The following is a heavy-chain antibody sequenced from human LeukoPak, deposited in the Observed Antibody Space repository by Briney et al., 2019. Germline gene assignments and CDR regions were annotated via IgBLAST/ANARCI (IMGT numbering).Heavy chain of an antibody. CDR1: GGTFSSYA. J-gene: IGHJ5*02. CDR2: IIPILSIA. V-gene: IGHV1-69*04. CDR3: AREIAVAGTGGWFDP. Sequence: SVKVSCKASGGTFSSYAISWVRQAPGQGLEWMGRIIPILSIANYAQKFQGRVTITADKSTSTAYMELSSLRSEDTAVYYCAREIAVAGTGGWFDPWGQGTLVTVSS. D-gene: IGHD6-19*01.